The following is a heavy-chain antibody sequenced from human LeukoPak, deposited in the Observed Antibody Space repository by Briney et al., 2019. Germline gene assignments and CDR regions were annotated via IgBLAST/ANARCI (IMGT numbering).Heavy chain of an antibody. D-gene: IGHD3-10*01. CDR1: GFTFDDYG. CDR2: INWNGGST. J-gene: IGHJ6*03. CDR3: ARAGSGSYSPYYYYYMDV. Sequence: GGSLRLSCAASGFTFDDYGMSWVRHAPGKGLEWVSGINWNGGSTGYADSVKGRFTISRDNAKNSLYLQMNSLRAEDTALCYCARAGSGSYSPYYYYYMDVWGKGTTVTVSS. V-gene: IGHV3-20*04.